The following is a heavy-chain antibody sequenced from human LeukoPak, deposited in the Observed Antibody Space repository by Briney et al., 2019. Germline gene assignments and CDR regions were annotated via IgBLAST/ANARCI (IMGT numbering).Heavy chain of an antibody. CDR1: GGSISSYY. J-gene: IGHJ5*02. CDR3: AREHSNYVRNNWFDP. CDR2: IYYSGST. Sequence: PSETLSLTCTVSGGSISSYYWSWIRQPPGKGLEWIGYIYYSGSTNYDPSLKSRVTISVDTSKNQFSLKLSSVTTADTAVYYCAREHSNYVRNNWFDPWGQGTLVTVSS. D-gene: IGHD4-11*01. V-gene: IGHV4-59*01.